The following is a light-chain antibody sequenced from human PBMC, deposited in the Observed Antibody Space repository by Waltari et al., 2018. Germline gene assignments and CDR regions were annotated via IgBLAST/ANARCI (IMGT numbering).Light chain of an antibody. CDR1: SNNVGSYA. CDR2: GKS. CDR3: STWDYSLSVVI. V-gene: IGLV1-44*01. Sequence: QSALTQEVSVSGTVGQKVTLSCTGNSNNVGSYAVGWYQQISHGAPKIVMFGKSLPSGIPDRFSGSKAGTTASLTISGLQPEDEADYYCSTWDYSLSVVIFGGGTKLTVL. J-gene: IGLJ2*01.